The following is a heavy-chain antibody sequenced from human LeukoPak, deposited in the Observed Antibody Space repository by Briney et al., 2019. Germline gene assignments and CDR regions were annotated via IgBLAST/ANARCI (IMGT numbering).Heavy chain of an antibody. CDR1: GFTFSSYG. Sequence: GGSLRLSCVASGFTFSSYGISWVRQAPGKGLEWVSAISGSGGSTYYADSVKGRFTISRDNSKNTLYLQMNSLRAEDTAVYYCASVGSSSWYDYFDYWGQGTLVTVSS. J-gene: IGHJ4*02. V-gene: IGHV3-23*01. CDR2: ISGSGGST. D-gene: IGHD6-13*01. CDR3: ASVGSSSWYDYFDY.